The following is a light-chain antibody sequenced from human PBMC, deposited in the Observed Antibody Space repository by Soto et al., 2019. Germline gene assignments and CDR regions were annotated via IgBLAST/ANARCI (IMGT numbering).Light chain of an antibody. Sequence: DGPMTQSPASLSASEGDRITIACRASPGIRSGVGWYQQRAGKAPKRLIYGTFNLHSGVSSRFSGSGSGTELTLTITSLQPEDSATYYCLQHDTYPLTFGGGTKVAIK. CDR3: LQHDTYPLT. CDR1: PGIRSG. V-gene: IGKV1-17*01. CDR2: GTF. J-gene: IGKJ4*01.